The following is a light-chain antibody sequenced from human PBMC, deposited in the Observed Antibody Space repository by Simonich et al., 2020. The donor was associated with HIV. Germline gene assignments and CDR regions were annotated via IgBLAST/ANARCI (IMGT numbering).Light chain of an antibody. CDR3: QQFYSAPLT. CDR2: WAS. Sequence: DIVMTQSPDSLAVSLGERATINCKSSQTFLYSSNNKNYLAWYQQKPGQPPKLLIYWASPRKSGVPDRFSGSGSGTDFTLTISSLQAEDVAVYYCQQFYSAPLTFGGGTKVEIK. CDR1: QTFLYSSNNKNY. J-gene: IGKJ4*01. V-gene: IGKV4-1*01.